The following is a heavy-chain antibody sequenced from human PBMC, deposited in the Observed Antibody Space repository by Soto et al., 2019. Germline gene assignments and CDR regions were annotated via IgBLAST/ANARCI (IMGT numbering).Heavy chain of an antibody. Sequence: EVQLVESGGGLVQPGGSLRLSCAASGFTFSSYWMSWVRQAPGKGLEWVANIKQDGSEKYYVDSVKGRFTISRDNAKNSLYLQMNSLRAEDTAVYYCARDHDFWSGYYTPWFDPWGQGTLVTVSS. CDR2: IKQDGSEK. V-gene: IGHV3-7*01. J-gene: IGHJ5*02. D-gene: IGHD3-3*01. CDR3: ARDHDFWSGYYTPWFDP. CDR1: GFTFSSYW.